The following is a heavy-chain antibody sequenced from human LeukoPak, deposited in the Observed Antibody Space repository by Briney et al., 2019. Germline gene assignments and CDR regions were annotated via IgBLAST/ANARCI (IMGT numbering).Heavy chain of an antibody. D-gene: IGHD3-3*01. J-gene: IGHJ4*02. CDR3: ARGARYYDFWSGPDY. Sequence: PSETLSLTCAVYGGSFSGYYWSWIRQPPGKGLEWIGEINHSGSTNYNPSLKSRVTISVDTSKNQFSLKLSSVTAADTAVYYCARGARYYDFWSGPDYWGQGTLVTVSS. V-gene: IGHV4-34*01. CDR2: INHSGST. CDR1: GGSFSGYY.